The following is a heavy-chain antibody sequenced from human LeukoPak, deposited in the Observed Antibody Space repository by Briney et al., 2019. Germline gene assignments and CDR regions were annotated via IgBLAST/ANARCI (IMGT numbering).Heavy chain of an antibody. J-gene: IGHJ4*02. CDR3: ASTPYFDY. Sequence: NPSETLSLTCAVYGGSFSGYYWSWIRQPPGKGLEWIGEINHSGSTNYNPSLKSRVTISVDTSKNQFSLKLSSVTAADTAVYYCASTPYFDYWGQGTLVTVSS. CDR2: INHSGST. V-gene: IGHV4-34*01. CDR1: GGSFSGYY.